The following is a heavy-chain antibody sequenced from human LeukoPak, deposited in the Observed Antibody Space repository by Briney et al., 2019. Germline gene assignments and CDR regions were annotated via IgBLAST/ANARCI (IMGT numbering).Heavy chain of an antibody. D-gene: IGHD3-10*01. Sequence: PGRSLRLSCAASGFTFSSYAMHWVRQAPGKGLEWVAVISYDGSNKYYADSVKGRFTISRDNSKNTLYLQMNSLRAEDTAVYYCARSPYGSGSPYYYYGMDVWGQGTTVTVPS. V-gene: IGHV3-30-3*01. CDR1: GFTFSSYA. CDR3: ARSPYGSGSPYYYYGMDV. CDR2: ISYDGSNK. J-gene: IGHJ6*02.